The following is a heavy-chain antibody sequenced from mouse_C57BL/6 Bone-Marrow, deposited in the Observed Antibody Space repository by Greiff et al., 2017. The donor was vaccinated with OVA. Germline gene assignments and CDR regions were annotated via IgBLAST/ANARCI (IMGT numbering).Heavy chain of an antibody. CDR3: ARADYDGSSDDAIDY. J-gene: IGHJ4*01. V-gene: IGHV1-76*01. CDR2: IYPGSGNT. D-gene: IGHD1-1*01. CDR1: GYTFTDYY. Sequence: QVQLQQSGAELVRPGASVKLSCKASGYTFTDYYINWVKQRPGQGLEWIARIYPGSGNTYYNEKCKGKATLTAEKSSSTAYMQLSSLTSEDSAVYVCARADYDGSSDDAIDYWGQGTSVTVSS.